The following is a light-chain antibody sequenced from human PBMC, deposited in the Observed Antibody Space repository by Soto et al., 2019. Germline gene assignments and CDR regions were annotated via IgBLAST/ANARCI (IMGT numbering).Light chain of an antibody. Sequence: ENLLTQSPGSLSLSPGDRATLSCRASQSFSSTFFAWYQQKPGQAPRLLIYGASSRATGIPDRFSGSGSGTDFTLTISRLEPEDFAVYYCQQYASSVTFGQGTKVEIK. V-gene: IGKV3-20*01. J-gene: IGKJ1*01. CDR1: QSFSSTF. CDR2: GAS. CDR3: QQYASSVT.